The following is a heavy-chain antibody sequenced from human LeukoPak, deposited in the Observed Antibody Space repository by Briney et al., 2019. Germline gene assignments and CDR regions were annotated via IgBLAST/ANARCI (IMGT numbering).Heavy chain of an antibody. J-gene: IGHJ5*02. CDR2: INPNSGGT. D-gene: IGHD6-19*01. CDR3: ARDEQWLVRGDWFDP. CDR1: GYTFTGYY. V-gene: IGHV1-2*02. Sequence: ASVKVSCKASGYTFTGYYMHWVRQAPGQGLEWMGWINPNSGGTNYAQKFQGRVTMTRDTSISTAYKELSRLRSDDTAVYYCARDEQWLVRGDWFDPWGQGTLVTVSS.